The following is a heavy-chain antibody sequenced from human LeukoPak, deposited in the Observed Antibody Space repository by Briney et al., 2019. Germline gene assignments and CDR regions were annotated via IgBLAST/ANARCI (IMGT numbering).Heavy chain of an antibody. J-gene: IGHJ4*02. V-gene: IGHV1-2*02. CDR3: ARLSSGYYHFDY. D-gene: IGHD3-22*01. CDR2: INPNSGGT. Sequence: ASVKVSCKASGYTFTGYYMHWVRQAPGQGLEWMGWINPNSGGTNYAQKFQGRVTMTRDTSISTAYMELSRLRSDDTAVYYCARLSSGYYHFDYWGQGTLVTVSS. CDR1: GYTFTGYY.